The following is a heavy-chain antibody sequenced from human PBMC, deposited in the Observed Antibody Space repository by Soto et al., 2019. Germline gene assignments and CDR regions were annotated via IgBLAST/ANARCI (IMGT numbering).Heavy chain of an antibody. Sequence: EVQLVESGGGLIQPGGSLRLSCAASGFTVSSNYISWVRQAPGKGLEWVSVIYSGGSTYYADSVKGRFTISRDNSKNTLYPQMNSLRAEDTAVYYCARDRVESGYPEYFQHWGQGTLVTVSS. CDR1: GFTVSSNY. D-gene: IGHD3-22*01. V-gene: IGHV3-53*01. J-gene: IGHJ1*01. CDR3: ARDRVESGYPEYFQH. CDR2: IYSGGST.